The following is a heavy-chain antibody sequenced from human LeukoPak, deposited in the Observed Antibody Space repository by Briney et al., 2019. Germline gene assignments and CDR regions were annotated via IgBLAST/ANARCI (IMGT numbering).Heavy chain of an antibody. CDR2: IKQDGSEK. D-gene: IGHD3-3*01. CDR3: ARVLRFLEWLPSYMDV. J-gene: IGHJ6*04. V-gene: IGHV3-7*01. CDR1: GFTFSSYW. Sequence: GGSLRLSCAASGFTFSSYWMSWVRQAPGKGLEWVANIKQDGSEKYYVDSVKGRFTISRDNAKNSLYLQMDSLRAEDTAVYYCARVLRFLEWLPSYMDVWGKGTTVTVSS.